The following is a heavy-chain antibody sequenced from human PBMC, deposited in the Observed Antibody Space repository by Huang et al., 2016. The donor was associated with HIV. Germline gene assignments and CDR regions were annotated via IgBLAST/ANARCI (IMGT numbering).Heavy chain of an antibody. J-gene: IGHJ4*02. CDR2: ISYDGTDK. CDR1: GFTFSAYG. V-gene: IGHV3-30*03. D-gene: IGHD3-3*01. CDR3: ARDFWSGYYMSPFDY. Sequence: QVQLVESGGGVVQPGRSLRLSCAASGFTFSAYGIHWVRQAPGKGLEWGAVISYDGTDKYVADFVKGRFSISRDNSKNMLHLQMNSLEIEDTAIYYCARDFWSGYYMSPFDYWGQGTLVTVSS.